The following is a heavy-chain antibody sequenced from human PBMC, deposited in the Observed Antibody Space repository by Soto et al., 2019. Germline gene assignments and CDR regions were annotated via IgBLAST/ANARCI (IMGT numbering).Heavy chain of an antibody. Sequence: KPSETLSLTCTVSGGSISSGGYYWSWIRQHPGKGLEWIGYIYYSGSTYYNPSLKSRVTISVDTSKNQFSLKLSSVTAADTAVYYCARIDTIKRGPFDYWGQGTLVTVSS. D-gene: IGHD5-12*01. CDR1: GGSISSGGYY. V-gene: IGHV4-31*03. J-gene: IGHJ4*02. CDR3: ARIDTIKRGPFDY. CDR2: IYYSGST.